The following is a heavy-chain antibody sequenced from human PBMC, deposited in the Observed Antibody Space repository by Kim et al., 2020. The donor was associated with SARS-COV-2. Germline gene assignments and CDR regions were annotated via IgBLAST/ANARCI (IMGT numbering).Heavy chain of an antibody. CDR1: GGSISSYY. Sequence: SETLSLTCTVSGGSISSYYWSWIRQPPGKGLEWIGYIYYSGSTNYNPSLKSRVTISVDTSKNQFSLKLSSVTAADTAVYYCARGGRDGYNSGPDYWGQGTLVTVSS. V-gene: IGHV4-59*01. D-gene: IGHD5-12*01. CDR2: IYYSGST. J-gene: IGHJ4*02. CDR3: ARGGRDGYNSGPDY.